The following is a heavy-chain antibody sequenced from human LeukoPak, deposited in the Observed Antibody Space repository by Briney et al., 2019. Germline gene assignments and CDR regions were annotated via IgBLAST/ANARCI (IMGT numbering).Heavy chain of an antibody. J-gene: IGHJ4*02. CDR1: GGSFSGYY. D-gene: IGHD3-3*01. Sequence: SETLSLTCAVYGGSFSGYYWSWIRQPPGKGLEWIGEINHSGSTNHNPSLKSRVTISVDTSKNQFSLKLSSVTAADTAVYYCARGRSYYDFWSGYSHLDYFDYWGQGTLVTVSS. V-gene: IGHV4-34*01. CDR3: ARGRSYYDFWSGYSHLDYFDY. CDR2: INHSGST.